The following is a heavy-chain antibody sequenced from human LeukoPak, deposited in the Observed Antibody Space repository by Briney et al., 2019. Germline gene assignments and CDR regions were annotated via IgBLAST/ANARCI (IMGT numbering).Heavy chain of an antibody. CDR3: AKGRYYYDSSGYYLSGYDAFDI. D-gene: IGHD3-22*01. Sequence: GGSLRLSCAASGFTLRSYTMNWVRQAPGKGLEWVSVIYSGGSTYYADSVKGRFTISRDSSKNTLYLQMNSLRAEDTAVYYCAKGRYYYDSSGYYLSGYDAFDIWGQGTMVTVSS. CDR2: IYSGGST. CDR1: GFTLRSYT. J-gene: IGHJ3*02. V-gene: IGHV3-66*02.